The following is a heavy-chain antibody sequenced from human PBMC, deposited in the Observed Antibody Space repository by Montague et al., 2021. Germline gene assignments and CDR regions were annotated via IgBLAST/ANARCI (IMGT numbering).Heavy chain of an antibody. J-gene: IGHJ5*02. Sequence: SETLSLTCTVSGASITSNIYYWGWTRQSPGKGLEWIGSLYYSGNSFYQPSLKSRITMAVDTSKNQFSLNLSSVTAADTAICYCAGVVSSRYVGWFDPWGQGTLVTVSS. D-gene: IGHD6-13*01. CDR1: GASITSNIYY. CDR2: LYYSGNS. V-gene: IGHV4-39*07. CDR3: AGVVSSRYVGWFDP.